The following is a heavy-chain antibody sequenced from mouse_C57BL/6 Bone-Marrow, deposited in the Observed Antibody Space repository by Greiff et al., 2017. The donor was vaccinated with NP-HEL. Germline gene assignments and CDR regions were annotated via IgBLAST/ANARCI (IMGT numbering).Heavy chain of an antibody. D-gene: IGHD1-1*01. CDR1: GFTFSDYY. V-gene: IGHV5-12*01. J-gene: IGHJ4*01. CDR3: ARRGGLLRSGDAMDY. Sequence: EVKLMESGGGLVQPGGSLKLSCAASGFTFSDYYMYWVRQTPEKRLEWVAYISNGGGSTYYPDTVKGRFTISRDNAKNTLYLQMSRRKSEDTAMYYCARRGGLLRSGDAMDYWGQGTSVTVSS. CDR2: ISNGGGST.